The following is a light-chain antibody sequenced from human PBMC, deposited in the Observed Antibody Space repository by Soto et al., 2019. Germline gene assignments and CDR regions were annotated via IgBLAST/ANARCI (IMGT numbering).Light chain of an antibody. V-gene: IGKV1-5*01. CDR1: HSISGW. CDR3: QQYDSFRWT. CDR2: DSS. Sequence: DIQLTQSPSTLSAFVGDRVTITCRASHSISGWLAWYQQKPGKAPKSLIYDSSILASGVPSRFSGSGSGTDFTLTISSLQPDDCATYYCQQYDSFRWTFGQGTKVEI. J-gene: IGKJ1*01.